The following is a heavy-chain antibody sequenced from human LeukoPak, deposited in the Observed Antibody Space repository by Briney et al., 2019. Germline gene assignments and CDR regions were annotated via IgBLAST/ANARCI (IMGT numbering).Heavy chain of an antibody. J-gene: IGHJ6*02. D-gene: IGHD6-13*01. V-gene: IGHV1-46*01. CDR2: INPSGGST. Sequence: GASVKVSCKASGYTLTSYYMHWVRQAPGQGLEWMGIINPSGGSTSYAQKFQGRVAMTRDTSTSTVYMELSSLRSEDTAVYYCARAGSSWYVRDYYYGMDVWGQGTTVTVSS. CDR1: GYTLTSYY. CDR3: ARAGSSWYVRDYYYGMDV.